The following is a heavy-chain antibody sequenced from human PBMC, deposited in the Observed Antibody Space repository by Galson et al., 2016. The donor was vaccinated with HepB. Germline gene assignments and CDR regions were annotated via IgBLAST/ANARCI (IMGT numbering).Heavy chain of an antibody. CDR1: GYTFTSYD. Sequence: SVKVSCKASGYTFTSYDINWVRQATGQGLEWMGWMNPNRGNTGYAQKFQGRVTMTRDTSISRAYMEVRRLTSDETAVYYCARGRRIGAAGTYNRFDPWGQGTMVTVPS. D-gene: IGHD6-13*01. J-gene: IGHJ5*02. CDR2: MNPNRGNT. V-gene: IGHV1-8*01. CDR3: ARGRRIGAAGTYNRFDP.